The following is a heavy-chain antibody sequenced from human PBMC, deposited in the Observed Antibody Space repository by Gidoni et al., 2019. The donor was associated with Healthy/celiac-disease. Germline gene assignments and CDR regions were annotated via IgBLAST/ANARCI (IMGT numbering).Heavy chain of an antibody. V-gene: IGHV3-23*01. J-gene: IGHJ5*02. D-gene: IGHD6-13*01. CDR3: AKGYSSSWGHWFDP. CDR1: GFTFSSYA. Sequence: EVQLLESGGGLVQTGGSLRLSCAASGFTFSSYAMSWVRQAPGKGLEWVSAISGSGGSTYYADSVKVRFTISRDNSKNTLYLQMSSLRAEDTAVYYCAKGYSSSWGHWFDPWGQGTLVTVSS. CDR2: ISGSGGST.